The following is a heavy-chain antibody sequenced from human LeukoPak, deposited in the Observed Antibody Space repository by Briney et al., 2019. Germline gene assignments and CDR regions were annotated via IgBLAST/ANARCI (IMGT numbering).Heavy chain of an antibody. CDR2: IIPIFGTA. Sequence: SVKVSCKASGGTSSSYAISWVQQAPGQGLEWMGRIIPIFGTANYAQKFQGRVTITADESTSTAYMELSSLRTEDTAVYYCARHCSSTSCYRDFDYWGQGTLVTVSS. J-gene: IGHJ4*02. CDR3: ARHCSSTSCYRDFDY. CDR1: GGTSSSYA. D-gene: IGHD2-2*02. V-gene: IGHV1-69*13.